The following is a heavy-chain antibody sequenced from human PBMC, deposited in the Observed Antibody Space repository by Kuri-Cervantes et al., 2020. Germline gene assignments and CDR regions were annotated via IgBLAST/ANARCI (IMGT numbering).Heavy chain of an antibody. D-gene: IGHD2-15*01. Sequence: GESLKISCAASGFTFDDYAMHWVRQAPGKGLEWVSAISGSGGSTYYADSVKGRFTISRDNSKNTLYLQMNSLRAEDTAVYYCAKDFCSGGSCSDYYYYYMDVWGKGTTVTVSS. CDR1: GFTFDDYA. CDR3: AKDFCSGGSCSDYYYYYMDV. V-gene: IGHV3-23*01. J-gene: IGHJ6*03. CDR2: ISGSGGST.